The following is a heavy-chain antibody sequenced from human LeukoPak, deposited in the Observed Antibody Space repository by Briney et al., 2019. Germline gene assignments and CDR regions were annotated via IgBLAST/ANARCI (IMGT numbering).Heavy chain of an antibody. CDR2: ISGSGGST. CDR3: ARDSSMLRGPLVIYYFDF. Sequence: GGTLRLSCAASGFTFSSYGMSWARQAPGKGLEWVSAISGSGGSTYYADSVKGRFTISRDNSKNTLYLQMNSLRVEDTAVYYCARDSSMLRGPLVIYYFDFWGQGTLVTVSS. J-gene: IGHJ4*02. V-gene: IGHV3-23*01. D-gene: IGHD3-10*01. CDR1: GFTFSSYG.